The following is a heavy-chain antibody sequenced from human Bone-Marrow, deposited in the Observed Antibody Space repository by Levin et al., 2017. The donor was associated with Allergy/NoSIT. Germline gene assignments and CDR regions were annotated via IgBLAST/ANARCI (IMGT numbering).Heavy chain of an antibody. V-gene: IGHV3-30*04. Sequence: AGGSLRLSCAASGFTFSSYAMHWVRQAPGKGLEWVAVISYDGSNKYYADSVKGRFTISRDNSKNTLYLQMNSLRAEDTAVYYCARDRAAYSSGSDYWGQGTLVTVSS. CDR3: ARDRAAYSSGSDY. D-gene: IGHD6-19*01. J-gene: IGHJ4*02. CDR1: GFTFSSYA. CDR2: ISYDGSNK.